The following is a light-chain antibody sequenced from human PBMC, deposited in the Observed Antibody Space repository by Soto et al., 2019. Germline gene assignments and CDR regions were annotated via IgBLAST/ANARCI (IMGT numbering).Light chain of an antibody. Sequence: EIVLTQSPATLSVSPWERATLSCRASQGVNQKLGWYQQKPGQAPRLLIYVASYRATGIPARFSGSGSGTEYTLTISNLQAEDFAVYYCQQFNNWPHTFGQGTRLEIK. CDR2: VAS. J-gene: IGKJ5*01. V-gene: IGKV3-15*01. CDR1: QGVNQK. CDR3: QQFNNWPHT.